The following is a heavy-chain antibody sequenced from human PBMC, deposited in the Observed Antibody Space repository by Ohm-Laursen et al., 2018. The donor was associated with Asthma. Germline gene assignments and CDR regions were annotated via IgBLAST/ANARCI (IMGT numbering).Heavy chain of an antibody. V-gene: IGHV3-21*01. Sequence: SLRLSCTASGFPFSAYTMTWVRQAPGKGLEWVSSISGSSRYIYYTDSVKDRFTISRDNAKRSLYLQMNSLRAEDTAVYYCARGRVDIVTTTMNFYYGMDVWGQGTTVTVSS. CDR1: GFPFSAYT. J-gene: IGHJ6*02. D-gene: IGHD5-12*01. CDR3: ARGRVDIVTTTMNFYYGMDV. CDR2: ISGSSRYI.